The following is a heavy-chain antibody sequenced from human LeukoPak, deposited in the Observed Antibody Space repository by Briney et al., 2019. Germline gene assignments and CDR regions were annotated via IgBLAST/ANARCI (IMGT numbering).Heavy chain of an antibody. CDR2: ISSNGGSN. Sequence: GGSLRLSCAASGFTFSSYGMHWGRQAPGKGLEYVSAISSNGGSNYYANSVTGRFTISRHNSKNTLYLQMGSLRAEDMAVYYCASSPRGSGYSNYYYYMDVWGKGTTVTVSS. J-gene: IGHJ6*03. V-gene: IGHV3-64*01. CDR1: GFTFSSYG. CDR3: ASSPRGSGYSNYYYYMDV. D-gene: IGHD3-3*01.